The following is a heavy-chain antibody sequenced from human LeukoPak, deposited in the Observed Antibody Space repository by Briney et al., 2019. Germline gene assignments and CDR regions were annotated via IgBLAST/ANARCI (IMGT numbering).Heavy chain of an antibody. V-gene: IGHV3-48*03. D-gene: IGHD3-10*01. CDR3: ARGELLWFGESWALFDY. CDR2: ISSSGSTI. CDR1: GFTFSSYE. Sequence: PGGSLRLSCAASGFTFSSYEMNWVRQAPGKGLEWVSYISSSGSTIYYADSVKGRFTISRDNAKNSLYLQMNSLRAEDTAVYYCARGELLWFGESWALFDYWGQGTLVTVSS. J-gene: IGHJ4*02.